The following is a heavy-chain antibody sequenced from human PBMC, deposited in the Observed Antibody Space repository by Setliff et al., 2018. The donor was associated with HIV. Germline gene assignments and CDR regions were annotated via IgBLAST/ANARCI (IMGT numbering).Heavy chain of an antibody. CDR3: ARRIYGNNPYFDY. J-gene: IGHJ4*02. D-gene: IGHD4-17*01. CDR1: GGSFSGYY. V-gene: IGHV4-34*01. Sequence: SETLSLTCAVYGGSFSGYYWSWIRQPPGKGLEWIGEINHSGSTNYNPSLKSRVTISVDMSKNQFSLKLSSVTAADTAVYYCARRIYGNNPYFDYWSQGTLVTVSS. CDR2: INHSGST.